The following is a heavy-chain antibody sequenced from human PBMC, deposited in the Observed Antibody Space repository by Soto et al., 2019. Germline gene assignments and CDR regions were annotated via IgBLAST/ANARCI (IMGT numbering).Heavy chain of an antibody. CDR1: GFTFSSYW. CDR2: INSDGSST. J-gene: IGHJ3*02. V-gene: IGHV3-74*01. Sequence: GGSLRLPCAASGFTFSSYWMHWVRQAPGKGLVWVSRINSDGSSTSYADSVKGRFTISRDNAKNTLYLQMNSLRAEDTAVYYCARDFHALPYAFDIWGQGTMVTVSS. CDR3: ARDFHALPYAFDI. D-gene: IGHD2-2*01.